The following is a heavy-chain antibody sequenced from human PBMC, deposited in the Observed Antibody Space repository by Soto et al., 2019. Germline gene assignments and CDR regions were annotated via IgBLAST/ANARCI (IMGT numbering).Heavy chain of an antibody. CDR2: INHSGST. J-gene: IGHJ4*02. CDR1: GGSFSGYY. Sequence: SETVSLTCAVYGGSFSGYYWSWIRQPPGKGLEWIGEINHSGSTNYNPSLKSRVTISVDTSKNQFSLKLSSVTAADTAVYYCARSEMVVAASGCDYWGQGTLVTVSS. D-gene: IGHD2-15*01. CDR3: ARSEMVVAASGCDY. V-gene: IGHV4-34*01.